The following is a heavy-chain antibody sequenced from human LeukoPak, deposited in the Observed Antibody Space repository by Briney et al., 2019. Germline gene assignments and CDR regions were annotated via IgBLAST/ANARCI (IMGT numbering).Heavy chain of an antibody. CDR1: GFTFSSYS. CDR2: ISSSSSYI. CDR3: ARAPPATVRAGYFQH. D-gene: IGHD1-26*01. V-gene: IGHV3-21*04. Sequence: GGSLRLSCAASGFTFSSYSMNWVRQAPGKGLEWVSSISSSSSYIYYADSVKGRFTISRDNAKNSLYLQMNSLRAEDTAVYYCARAPPATVRAGYFQHWGQGTLVTVSS. J-gene: IGHJ1*01.